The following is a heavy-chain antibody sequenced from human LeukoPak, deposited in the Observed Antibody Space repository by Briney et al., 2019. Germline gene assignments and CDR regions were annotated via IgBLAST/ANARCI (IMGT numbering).Heavy chain of an antibody. CDR3: ARPSSRLRFLEWLTLDAFDI. Sequence: GGSLRLSCAASGFTFSSYSMNWVRQAPGKGLEWVSSISSSSSYIYYADSVKGRFTISRDNAKNSLYLQMNSQRAEDTAVYYCARPSSRLRFLEWLTLDAFDIWGQGTMVTVSS. V-gene: IGHV3-21*01. J-gene: IGHJ3*02. CDR1: GFTFSSYS. D-gene: IGHD3-3*01. CDR2: ISSSSSYI.